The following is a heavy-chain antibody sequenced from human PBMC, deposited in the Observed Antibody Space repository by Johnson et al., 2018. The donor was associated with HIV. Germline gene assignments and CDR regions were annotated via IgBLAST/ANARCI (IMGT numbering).Heavy chain of an antibody. CDR3: ARDLSEGELGHAFDI. CDR1: GFTASSNY. J-gene: IGHJ3*02. D-gene: IGHD1-26*01. Sequence: VQLVESGGGLIQPGGSLRPPCPASGFTASSNYMSWVRQAPGKGLEWVPVIYSGGSTYYADSVKGGFTISRDNSKNTLYLQMNSLRAEDTAVYYCARDLSEGELGHAFDIWGRGTMVTVSS. V-gene: IGHV3-53*01. CDR2: IYSGGST.